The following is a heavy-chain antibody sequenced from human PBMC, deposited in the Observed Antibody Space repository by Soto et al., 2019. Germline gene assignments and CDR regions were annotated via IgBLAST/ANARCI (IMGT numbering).Heavy chain of an antibody. CDR3: ARPITVTTRPYYYYYYGMDV. CDR2: IIPIFGTA. J-gene: IGHJ6*02. V-gene: IGHV1-69*12. D-gene: IGHD4-4*01. CDR1: GGTFSSYA. Sequence: QVQLVQSGAEVKKPGSSVKVSCKASGGTFSSYAISWVRQAPGQGLEWMGGIIPIFGTANYAQKFQGRVTITADESTSTAYMELSSLRSEDTAVYYCARPITVTTRPYYYYYYGMDVWGQGTTVTVSS.